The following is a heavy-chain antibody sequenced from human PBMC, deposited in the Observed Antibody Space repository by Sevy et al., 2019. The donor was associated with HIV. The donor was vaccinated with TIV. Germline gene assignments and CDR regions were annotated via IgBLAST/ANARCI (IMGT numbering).Heavy chain of an antibody. V-gene: IGHV3-30*18. CDR2: ISYDGSSK. CDR3: ANDSGYSSGWYPGY. CDR1: GFTFSTYG. J-gene: IGHJ4*02. D-gene: IGHD6-19*01. Sequence: GGSLRLSCAASGFTFSTYGMHWVRQAPGKGLEWVAVISYDGSSKYYPDSVKGRFTISRDNSKKTLFLQMNGLRVEDTAVYYCANDSGYSSGWYPGYWGQGTLVTVSS.